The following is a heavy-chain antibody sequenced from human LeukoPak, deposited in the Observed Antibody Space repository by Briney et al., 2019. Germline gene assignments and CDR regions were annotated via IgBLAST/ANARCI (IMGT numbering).Heavy chain of an antibody. Sequence: SETLSLTCTVSGGSIGSYYWSWIRQPPGKGLEWIGYIYHSGSTNYNPSLKSRVTISVDTSKNQFSLKLSSVTAADTAVYYCASSPGAVFDYWGQGTLVTVSS. CDR2: IYHSGST. CDR1: GGSIGSYY. D-gene: IGHD4/OR15-4a*01. V-gene: IGHV4-59*01. J-gene: IGHJ4*02. CDR3: ASSPGAVFDY.